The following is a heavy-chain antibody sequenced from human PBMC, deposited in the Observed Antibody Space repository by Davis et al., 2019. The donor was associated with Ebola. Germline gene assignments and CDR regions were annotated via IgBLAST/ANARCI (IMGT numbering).Heavy chain of an antibody. V-gene: IGHV1-69*06. J-gene: IGHJ6*02. D-gene: IGHD6-6*01. CDR3: ASNIGQLVPYYYGMDV. CDR1: GGTFSSYA. Sequence: SVKVSCKASGGTFSSYAISWVRQAPGQGLEWMGGIIPIFGTANYAQKFQGRVTITADKSTSTAYMELSSLRSEDTAVYYCASNIGQLVPYYYGMDVWGQGTTVTVSS. CDR2: IIPIFGTA.